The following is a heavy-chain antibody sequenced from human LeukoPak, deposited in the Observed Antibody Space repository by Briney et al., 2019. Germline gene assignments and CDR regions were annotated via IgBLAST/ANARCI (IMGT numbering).Heavy chain of an antibody. CDR2: ISGSGGST. J-gene: IGHJ4*02. Sequence: GTLSLTCAVSGGSISSSNWWSWVRQAPGKGLECVSGISGSGGSTYYADSVKGRFTISRDNSKNTLFLQMNSLRAEDTAVYYCAKDSSGYYQKLDYWGQGALVTVSS. CDR3: AKDSSGYYQKLDY. V-gene: IGHV3-23*01. D-gene: IGHD3-22*01. CDR1: GGSISSSN.